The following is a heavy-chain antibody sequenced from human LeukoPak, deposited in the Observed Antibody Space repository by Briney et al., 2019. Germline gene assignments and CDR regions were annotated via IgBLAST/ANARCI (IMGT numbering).Heavy chain of an antibody. J-gene: IGHJ4*02. V-gene: IGHV3-23*01. Sequence: GGSLRLSCAASGFTFSDYTMNWVRQAPGKGLEWVSAISGSGVGTYYADSVKGRFTISRDNSWNTLYLQMSSLRAEDTAVYYCARDISFGVAEYYFDYWGQGTLVTVSS. D-gene: IGHD3-3*01. CDR3: ARDISFGVAEYYFDY. CDR1: GFTFSDYT. CDR2: ISGSGVGT.